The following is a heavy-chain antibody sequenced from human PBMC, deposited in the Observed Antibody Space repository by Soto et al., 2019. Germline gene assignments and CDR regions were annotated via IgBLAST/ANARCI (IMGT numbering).Heavy chain of an antibody. D-gene: IGHD6-13*01. CDR3: ARGNRIAYGMDV. J-gene: IGHJ6*02. CDR2: SIPIFGTA. Sequence: GASVKVSCKATAGPLSSYAISWLRQVPGQGLEWMGGSIPIFGTANYAQKFQGIVTITADESTSTAYMELSSLRSEDTAVDYCARGNRIAYGMDVWGQGTTVTVSS. V-gene: IGHV1-69*13. CDR1: AGPLSSYA.